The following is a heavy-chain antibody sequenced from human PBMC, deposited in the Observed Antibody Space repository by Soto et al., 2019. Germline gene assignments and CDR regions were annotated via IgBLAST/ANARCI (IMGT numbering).Heavy chain of an antibody. CDR3: ARVRVVVGATIDS. Sequence: GASVKVSCKASGYTFSSNSIHWVRQAPGQGLEWMGWIIPFNGDTSYAQKFQGRVTMATDTSTSTVFMELRSLRFDDTAVYYCARVRVVVGATIDSWGQGTLVTVSS. CDR1: GYTFSSNS. CDR2: IIPFNGDT. J-gene: IGHJ4*02. V-gene: IGHV1-18*04. D-gene: IGHD2-15*01.